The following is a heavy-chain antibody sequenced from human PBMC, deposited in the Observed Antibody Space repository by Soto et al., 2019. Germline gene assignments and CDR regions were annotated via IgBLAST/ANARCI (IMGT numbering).Heavy chain of an antibody. Sequence: PGGSLILSCAASGFTFTRYSMNWVRQAPGKGLEWVASISSTTNYIYYGESLKGRLTISRDNAKNSMYLQMNTLRAEDTAVYYCARESEDLSSNLDYWGQGTLVTVSS. J-gene: IGHJ4*02. D-gene: IGHD7-27*01. CDR1: GFTFTRYS. CDR3: ARESEDLSSNLDY. CDR2: ISSTTNYI. V-gene: IGHV3-21*06.